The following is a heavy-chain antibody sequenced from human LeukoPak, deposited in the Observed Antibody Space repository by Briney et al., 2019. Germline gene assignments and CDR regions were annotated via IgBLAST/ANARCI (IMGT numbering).Heavy chain of an antibody. J-gene: IGHJ6*02. CDR1: GFILADHA. D-gene: IGHD5-18*01. CDR3: SRGPILLWLHNGIDV. CDR2: IRSKAYGGTT. V-gene: IGHV3-49*04. Sequence: GSLRLSCTASGFILADHAMTWVRQAPGKGLGCVGFIRSKAYGGTTEYATSVKGRFTISRDDSESIVYLQMNSLKTEDTAVYYCSRGPILLWLHNGIDVWGQGTTVIVSS.